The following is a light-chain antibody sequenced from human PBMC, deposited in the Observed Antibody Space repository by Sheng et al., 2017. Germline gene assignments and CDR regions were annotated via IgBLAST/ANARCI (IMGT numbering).Light chain of an antibody. CDR1: QSIDTY. CDR3: QQGYSTPTYT. J-gene: IGKJ2*01. Sequence: IQMTQSPSSLSAVVGDRVTITCRASQSIDTYLNWYQHKPGRAPKLLIYAASTLHSGVPSRFTGSGSGTEFTLTISSLQPEDFATYYCQQGYSTPTYTFGQGTNLEIK. CDR2: AAS. V-gene: IGKV1-39*01.